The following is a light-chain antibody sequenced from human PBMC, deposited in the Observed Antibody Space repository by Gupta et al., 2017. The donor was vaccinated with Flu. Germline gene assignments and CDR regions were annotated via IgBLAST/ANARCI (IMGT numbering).Light chain of an antibody. CDR1: QGIGGF. Sequence: DSQLTHSPSFLSASIGDRVTITCRASQGIGGFLDWYQQKPGHAPKLLIYAASTLKSGVPSRFSGSGYGTEFTLTISSLQPEDYAIYYCQQRHSWIFTFGAGTKVDVK. CDR3: QQRHSWIFT. CDR2: AAS. J-gene: IGKJ3*01. V-gene: IGKV1-9*01.